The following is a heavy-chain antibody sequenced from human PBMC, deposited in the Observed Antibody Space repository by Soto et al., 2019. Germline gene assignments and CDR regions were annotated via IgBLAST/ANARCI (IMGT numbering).Heavy chain of an antibody. V-gene: IGHV3-30*18. CDR1: GFTFSSYG. CDR2: ISYDGSNK. J-gene: IGHJ4*02. CDR3: AKCGGLMPIWYFDY. D-gene: IGHD3-10*01. Sequence: QVQLVESGGGVVQPGRSLRLSCAASGFTFSSYGMRWVRQAPGKGLEWVAVISYDGSNKYYADSVKGRFTISRDNSKNTLYLQMNGLRAEDTAVYYCAKCGGLMPIWYFDYWGQGTLVTVSS.